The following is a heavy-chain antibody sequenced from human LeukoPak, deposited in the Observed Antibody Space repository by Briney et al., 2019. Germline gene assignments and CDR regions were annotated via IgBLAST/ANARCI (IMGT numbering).Heavy chain of an antibody. CDR1: GFTFSDYY. V-gene: IGHV3-11*06. CDR3: VRGKDSPGY. CDR2: ISGSSRYT. Sequence: PGGSLRLSCAASGFTFSDYYMSWIRQAPGKGLEWVAYISGSSRYTDYADSVKGRFTISRDNAKKSLYLQMSSLRAEDTAVYYCVRGKDSPGYWGQGTLVTVSS. D-gene: IGHD3/OR15-3a*01. J-gene: IGHJ4*02.